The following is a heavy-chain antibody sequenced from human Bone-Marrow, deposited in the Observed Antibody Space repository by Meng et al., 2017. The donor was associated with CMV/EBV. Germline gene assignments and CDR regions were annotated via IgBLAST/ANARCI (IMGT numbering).Heavy chain of an antibody. J-gene: IGHJ4*02. D-gene: IGHD1-26*01. V-gene: IGHV3-9*01. CDR3: ARDVAWSYGDY. CDR2: ISWNSGSI. CDR1: GFTFDDYA. Sequence: SLKISCAASGFTFDDYAMHWVRQAPGKGLEWVSGISWNSGSIGYADSVKGRFTISRDNARNTLYLQMSSLRVDDTAVYYCARDVAWSYGDYWGRGALVTVSS.